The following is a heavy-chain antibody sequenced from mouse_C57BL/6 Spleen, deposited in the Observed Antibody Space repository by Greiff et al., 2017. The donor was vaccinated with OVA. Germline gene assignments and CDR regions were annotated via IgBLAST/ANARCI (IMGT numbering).Heavy chain of an antibody. V-gene: IGHV14-1*01. D-gene: IGHD1-1*01. Sequence: VQLQQSGAELVRPGASVKLSCTASGFNIKDYYMHWVKQRPEQGLEWIGRIDPEDGDTEYAPKFQGKATMTADTSSNTAYLQLSSLTSEDTAVYYCTLANYYGSSYDYAMDYWGQGTSVTVSS. CDR3: TLANYYGSSYDYAMDY. CDR2: IDPEDGDT. J-gene: IGHJ4*01. CDR1: GFNIKDYY.